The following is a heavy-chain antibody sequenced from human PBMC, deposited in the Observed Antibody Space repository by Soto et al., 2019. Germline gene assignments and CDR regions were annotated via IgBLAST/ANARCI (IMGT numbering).Heavy chain of an antibody. Sequence: GGSLRLSCAASGFTFSNAWMNWVRQAPGKGLEWVGRIKSKTDGGTTDYAAPVKGRFTISRDDSKNTLYLQMNSLKTEDTAVYYCTSKGLLWFGESLAYYFDYWGQGTLVTVSS. CDR2: IKSKTDGGTT. V-gene: IGHV3-15*07. CDR3: TSKGLLWFGESLAYYFDY. CDR1: GFTFSNAW. D-gene: IGHD3-10*01. J-gene: IGHJ4*02.